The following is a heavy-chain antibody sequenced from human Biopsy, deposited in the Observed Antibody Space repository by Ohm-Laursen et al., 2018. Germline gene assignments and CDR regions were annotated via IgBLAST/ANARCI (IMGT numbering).Heavy chain of an antibody. Sequence: SSVKVSCKASGYTFSGYYMHWVRQAPGQGLEWMGWINPDSGVTNYAQKFQGRVTMTRDTSISTAYMELSRLGSDDTAVYYCARDKYGSWNYFDNRGRGTLVTVSS. V-gene: IGHV1-2*02. CDR2: INPDSGVT. J-gene: IGHJ4*02. CDR3: ARDKYGSWNYFDN. CDR1: GYTFSGYY. D-gene: IGHD1-1*01.